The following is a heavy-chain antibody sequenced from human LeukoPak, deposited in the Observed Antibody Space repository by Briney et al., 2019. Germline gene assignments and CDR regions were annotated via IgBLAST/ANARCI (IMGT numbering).Heavy chain of an antibody. Sequence: GGSLILSCAASGFTVGTKYMIWVRQAPGKGLEWVSILYSGGDTYYADSVKRRFTISRDNSRNTLSLQMNSRRVEDTAVYYCARVGDHYHWNFDLWGRGTLVTVSS. CDR1: GFTVGTKY. J-gene: IGHJ2*01. CDR3: ARVGDHYHWNFDL. CDR2: LYSGGDT. V-gene: IGHV3-53*01. D-gene: IGHD3-10*01.